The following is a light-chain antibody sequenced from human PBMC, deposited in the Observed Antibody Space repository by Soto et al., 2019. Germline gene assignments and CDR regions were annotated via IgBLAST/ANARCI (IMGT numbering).Light chain of an antibody. CDR2: GAS. CDR3: RQYGYSLGFA. CDR1: QSVSSN. J-gene: IGKJ4*01. V-gene: IGKV3-15*01. Sequence: EIVMTQSPATLSVSPGERATLSCRASQSVSSNLAWYQQKPGQAPRLLIYGASTRATGIPARFSGSGSGTDFTLTISRLEPEDFAVYYCRQYGYSLGFAFGGGTKV.